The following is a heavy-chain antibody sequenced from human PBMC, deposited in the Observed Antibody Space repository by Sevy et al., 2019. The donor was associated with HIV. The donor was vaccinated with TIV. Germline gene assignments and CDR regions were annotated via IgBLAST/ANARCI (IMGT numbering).Heavy chain of an antibody. J-gene: IGHJ4*02. CDR2: ISWNSGDI. Sequence: GGSVRLSCAASGFTFDDHAMHWVRQAPGKGLEWVSGISWNSGDIAYADSVKGRFSISRDNTKNSLFLQMKSLRIEDTAWYYCVRDGSASGYPLYFFDFWGQGSLVTVSS. V-gene: IGHV3-9*01. CDR3: VRDGSASGYPLYFFDF. D-gene: IGHD6-13*01. CDR1: GFTFDDHA.